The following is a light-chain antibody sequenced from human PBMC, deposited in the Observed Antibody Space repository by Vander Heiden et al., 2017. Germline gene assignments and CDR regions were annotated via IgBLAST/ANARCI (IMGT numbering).Light chain of an antibody. CDR2: HDH. J-gene: IGLJ2*01. CDR3: QAWDNTAVV. Sequence: ELTHPPSVSVSPGQAARVSCSGHNLDQKYISCYQLKTGHSPTLVISHDHQRPSGIPDRFSGSNSGNTATLTISGTQDMDEADYFCQAWDNTAVVFGGGTKLTVL. CDR1: NLDQKY. V-gene: IGLV3-1*01.